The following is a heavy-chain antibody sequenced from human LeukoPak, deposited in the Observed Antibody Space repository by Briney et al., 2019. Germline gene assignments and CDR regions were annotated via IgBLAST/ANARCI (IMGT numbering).Heavy chain of an antibody. CDR2: ISGSGGST. CDR3: AKDPYDSSGYYFDY. J-gene: IGHJ4*02. Sequence: GGSLRLSCAASGFTFSSYAMSWVRQAPGKGLEWVSAISGSGGSTYYADSVKGRFTISRHNSKNTLYLQMNSLRAEDTAVYYCAKDPYDSSGYYFDYWGQGTLVTVSS. CDR1: GFTFSSYA. V-gene: IGHV3-23*01. D-gene: IGHD3-22*01.